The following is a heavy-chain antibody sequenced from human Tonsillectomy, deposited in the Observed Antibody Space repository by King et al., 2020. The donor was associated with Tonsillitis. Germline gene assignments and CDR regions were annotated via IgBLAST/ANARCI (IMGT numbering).Heavy chain of an antibody. J-gene: IGHJ4*02. D-gene: IGHD3-22*01. CDR1: GYTGTSYG. V-gene: IGHV1-18*01. CDR2: ISAYNGNT. CDR3: ARDRRYYDSSGYPHPYHDY. Sequence: QLVKEGEEGKKPGAEVKGSCKASGYTGTSYGISWLRQAPGQGLEWMGWISAYNGNTNYAQKLQGGVTMTTDTSTSTAYMELRGLRSDDTAVYYCARDRRYYDSSGYPHPYHDYWGQGTLVTVSS.